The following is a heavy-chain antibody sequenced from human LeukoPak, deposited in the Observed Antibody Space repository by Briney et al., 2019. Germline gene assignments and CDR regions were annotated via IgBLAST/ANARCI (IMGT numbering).Heavy chain of an antibody. CDR3: ARQPYGSSVDS. CDR1: GGSISTFY. J-gene: IGHJ4*02. Sequence: AETLSLTCAVSGGSISTFYWSWIRQPPGKGLEWIGYIYTSGGNNYNPSLKTRVTISVDTSKNQFSLKLSSVTAADTAIYYCARQPYGSSVDSWGQGTLVIVSS. D-gene: IGHD3-10*01. V-gene: IGHV4-59*08. CDR2: IYTSGGN.